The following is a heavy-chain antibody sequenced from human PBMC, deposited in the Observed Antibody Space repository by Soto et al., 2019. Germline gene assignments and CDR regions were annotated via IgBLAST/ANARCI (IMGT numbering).Heavy chain of an antibody. J-gene: IGHJ1*01. Sequence: SVKVSCKASGGTFSSYAISWVRQAPGQGLEWMGRIIPILGIANYAQKFQGRVTITADKSTSTAYMELSSLRSEDTAVYYCARVVMMCSGGSCRRYFQHWGQGTLVTVSS. CDR1: GGTFSSYA. CDR3: ARVVMMCSGGSCRRYFQH. CDR2: IIPILGIA. V-gene: IGHV1-69*04. D-gene: IGHD2-15*01.